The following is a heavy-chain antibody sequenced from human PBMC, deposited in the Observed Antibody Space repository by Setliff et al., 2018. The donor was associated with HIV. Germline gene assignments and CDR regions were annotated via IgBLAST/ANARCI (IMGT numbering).Heavy chain of an antibody. CDR1: GFTVSSNY. V-gene: IGHV3-53*05. CDR3: ARLYSSSSGDDY. D-gene: IGHD6-6*01. J-gene: IGHJ4*02. Sequence: PGGSLRLSCAASGFTVSSNYMSWVRQAPGKGLEWVSAISGSGDSTYYADSVKGRFTISRDNSKNTLYLQMNSLRAEDTAVYYCARLYSSSSGDDYWGQGTLVTVSS. CDR2: ISGSGDST.